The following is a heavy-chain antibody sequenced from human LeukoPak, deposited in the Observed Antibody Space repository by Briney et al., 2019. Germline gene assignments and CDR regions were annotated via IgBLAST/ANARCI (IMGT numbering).Heavy chain of an antibody. D-gene: IGHD3-10*01. CDR3: ANFRGY. CDR2: ISSSSSTI. V-gene: IGHV3-48*01. CDR1: GFTFSSYS. Sequence: QTGGSLRLSCAASGFTFSSYSMNWVRQAPGKGLEWVSYISSSSSTIYYADSVKGRFTISRDNSKNTLYLQMNSLRAEDAAVYYCANFRGYWGQGTLVTVSS. J-gene: IGHJ4*02.